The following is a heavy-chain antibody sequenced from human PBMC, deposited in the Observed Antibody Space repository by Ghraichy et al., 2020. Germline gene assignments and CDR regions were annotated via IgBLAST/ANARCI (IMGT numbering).Heavy chain of an antibody. V-gene: IGHV3-74*03. CDR1: GFTLSNNW. CDR2: ISTNGTTT. D-gene: IGHD3-22*01. Sequence: GGSLRLSCAASGFTLSNNWMHWVRQRPGKGLVWVSRISTNGTTTKYADSVKGRFTISRDNAGNTLYLQMNSLRAEDTAFYNCARFFPLPSDKGGMDVWGQGTTVIVSS. J-gene: IGHJ6*02. CDR3: ARFFPLPSDKGGMDV.